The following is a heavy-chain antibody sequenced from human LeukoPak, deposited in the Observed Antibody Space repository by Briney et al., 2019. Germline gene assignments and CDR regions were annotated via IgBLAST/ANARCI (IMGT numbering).Heavy chain of an antibody. CDR3: AKDIFSGGGSSYDY. Sequence: PGGSLRLSCAASGFTFSSYGMHWVRQAPGKGLEWVAFIRYDGSNKYYADSVKGRFTISRDNSKNIVYLQMNSLRAEDTAVYYCAKDIFSGGGSSYDYWGQGTLVTVSS. J-gene: IGHJ4*02. CDR2: IRYDGSNK. D-gene: IGHD2-15*01. CDR1: GFTFSSYG. V-gene: IGHV3-30*02.